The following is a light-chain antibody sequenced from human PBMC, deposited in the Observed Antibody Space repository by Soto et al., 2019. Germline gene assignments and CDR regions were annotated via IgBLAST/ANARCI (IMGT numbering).Light chain of an antibody. Sequence: DIQMTQSPSTLSASVGDRVTITCRASQSISSWLAWYQQKPGKAPKLLIYDASSLESGVPSRFSGSGSGTEFTLTISSLQPDDFATYYCQKYNSYSQTFGQGTRWIS. V-gene: IGKV1-5*01. CDR1: QSISSW. CDR3: QKYNSYSQT. CDR2: DAS. J-gene: IGKJ1*01.